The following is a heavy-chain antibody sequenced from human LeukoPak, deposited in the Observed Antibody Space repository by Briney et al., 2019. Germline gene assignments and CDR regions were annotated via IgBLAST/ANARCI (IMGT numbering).Heavy chain of an antibody. Sequence: PGGSLRLSCAASGFTFSNYAMMWVRQAPGKRLEWVSSITGSGDGTYYADSVRGRFTISRDNSENTLYLQLNSLRAEDTAVYFCLKGFVHPTYYFYYWGPGTLVTVSS. J-gene: IGHJ4*02. CDR3: LKGFVHPTYYFYY. CDR1: GFTFSNYA. V-gene: IGHV3-23*01. CDR2: ITGSGDGT. D-gene: IGHD3-10*01.